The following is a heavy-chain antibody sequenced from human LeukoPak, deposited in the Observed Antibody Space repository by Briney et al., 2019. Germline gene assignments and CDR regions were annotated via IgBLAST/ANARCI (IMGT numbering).Heavy chain of an antibody. V-gene: IGHV5-51*01. Sequence: GESLKISCKGSGYRFTSYWIGWVRQLPGKGLEWMGIIYPGDSDTRYSPSFQGQVTISADKSISTAYLQWSSLKASDTAMYYCASGHESYYHGMDVWGQGTTVTVSS. CDR3: ASGHESYYHGMDV. CDR1: GYRFTSYW. CDR2: IYPGDSDT. J-gene: IGHJ6*02.